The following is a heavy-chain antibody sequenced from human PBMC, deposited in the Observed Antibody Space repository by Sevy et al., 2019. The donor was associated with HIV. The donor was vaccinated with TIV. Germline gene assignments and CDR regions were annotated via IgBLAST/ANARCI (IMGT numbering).Heavy chain of an antibody. J-gene: IGHJ6*02. CDR3: ARPRANYVDHYFVYAMDV. CDR2: IQYDGGDP. CDR1: GFAFSNYYA. V-gene: IGHV3-30-3*01. Sequence: GGSLRLSCAASGFAFSNYYAMHWVRQAPGKGLEWVALIQYDGGDPSYADSVKGRFTVSRDNFKNTLFLQMNSLTTEDTAVYYCARPRANYVDHYFVYAMDVWGQGTTVTVSS. D-gene: IGHD4-17*01.